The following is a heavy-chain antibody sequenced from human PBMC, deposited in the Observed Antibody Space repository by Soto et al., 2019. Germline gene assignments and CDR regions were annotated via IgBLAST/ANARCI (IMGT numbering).Heavy chain of an antibody. CDR2: IWYDGSNK. CDR1: GFTFSSYG. Sequence: GGSLRLSCAASGFTFSSYGMHWVRQAPGKGLEWVAVIWYDGSNKYYADSVKGRFTISRDNSKNTLYLQMNSLRAEDTAVYYCARDTRWEAYYYMDVWGKGTTVTVSS. D-gene: IGHD1-26*01. CDR3: ARDTRWEAYYYMDV. V-gene: IGHV3-33*01. J-gene: IGHJ6*03.